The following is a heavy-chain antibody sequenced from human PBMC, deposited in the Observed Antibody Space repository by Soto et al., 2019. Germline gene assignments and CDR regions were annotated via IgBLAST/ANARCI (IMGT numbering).Heavy chain of an antibody. CDR3: ARQGSETYGDYVYYYYGVDV. CDR2: IYYSGST. CDR1: GGSISSSSYY. Sequence: LTCTVSGGSISSSSYYWGWIRQPPGKGLEWIGSIYYSGSTYYNPSLKSRVTISVDTSKNQFSLKLSSVTAADTAVYYCARQGSETYGDYVYYYYGVDVWGQGTTVTVSS. J-gene: IGHJ6*02. D-gene: IGHD4-17*01. V-gene: IGHV4-39*01.